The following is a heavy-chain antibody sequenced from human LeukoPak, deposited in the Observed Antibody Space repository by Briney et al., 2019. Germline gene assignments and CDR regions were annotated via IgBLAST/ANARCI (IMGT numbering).Heavy chain of an antibody. CDR2: INHSGST. V-gene: IGHV4-34*01. D-gene: IGHD6-6*01. J-gene: IGHJ4*02. Sequence: PSETLSLTCTVSGGSISSHFWSWIRQPPGKGLEWIGEINHSGSTNYNPSLKSRVTISVDTSKNQFSLKLSSVTAADTAVYYCARQNGIAARRDYFDYWGQGTLVTVSS. CDR1: GGSISSHF. CDR3: ARQNGIAARRDYFDY.